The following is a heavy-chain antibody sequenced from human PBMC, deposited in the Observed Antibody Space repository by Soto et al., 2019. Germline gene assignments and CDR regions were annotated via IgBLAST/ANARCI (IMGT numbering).Heavy chain of an antibody. CDR1: GGSVSSGSYY. D-gene: IGHD3-10*01. J-gene: IGHJ6*02. V-gene: IGHV4-61*01. CDR2: IYYSGST. CDR3: ARDRMVRGVIISIHYGMDV. Sequence: SETLSLTCTVSGGSVSSGSYYWSWIRQPPGKGLEWIGYIYYSGSTNYNPSLKSRVTISVDTSKNQFSLKLNSVTAADTAVYYRARDRMVRGVIISIHYGMDVWGQGTTVTVSS.